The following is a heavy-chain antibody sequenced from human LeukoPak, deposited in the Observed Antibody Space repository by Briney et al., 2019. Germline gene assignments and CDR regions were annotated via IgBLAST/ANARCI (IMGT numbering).Heavy chain of an antibody. CDR3: AHRLTGYNSNWYHGYFDY. CDR2: IYWDDDK. Sequence: ESGPTLVKPTQTLTLTCTFSGFSLSTSGVGVGWIRRPPRKALEWLTLIYWDDDKRYNPSLKSRLTVTKDVSKSQVVLTLTNVDPVDTATYYCAHRLTGYNSNWYHGYFDYWGPGTLVTVSS. J-gene: IGHJ4*02. CDR1: GFSLSTSGVG. V-gene: IGHV2-5*02. D-gene: IGHD6-13*01.